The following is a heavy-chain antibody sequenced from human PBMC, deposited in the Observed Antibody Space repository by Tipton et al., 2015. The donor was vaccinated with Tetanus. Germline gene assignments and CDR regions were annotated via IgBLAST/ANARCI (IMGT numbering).Heavy chain of an antibody. J-gene: IGHJ4*02. V-gene: IGHV3-33*01. CDR1: GFSFSTYN. CDR2: IWYDGTTK. CDR3: ARGTSRIVYYFDY. Sequence: SLRLSCAASGFSFSTYNFHWVRQAPGKGLEWVAVIWYDGTTKYYADSVNGRFTISRDNSKNTLFLQMNSLRAEDTAVYYCARGTSRIVYYFDYWGQGTLVTVSS. D-gene: IGHD2-21*01.